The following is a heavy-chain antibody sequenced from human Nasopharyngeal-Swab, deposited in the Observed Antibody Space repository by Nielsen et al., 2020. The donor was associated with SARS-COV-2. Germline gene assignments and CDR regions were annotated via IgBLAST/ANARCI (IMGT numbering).Heavy chain of an antibody. V-gene: IGHV3-7*01. J-gene: IGHJ6*02. Sequence: GGSLRLSCAASGFTFSSYWMSWVRQAPGKGLEWVANIKQDGSEKYYVDSVKGRFTISRDNAKNSLYLQMNSLRAEDTAVYYCARDKDYYDSSGYYKKAYYYGMDVWGQGTTVTVSS. CDR3: ARDKDYYDSSGYYKKAYYYGMDV. D-gene: IGHD3-22*01. CDR1: GFTFSSYW. CDR2: IKQDGSEK.